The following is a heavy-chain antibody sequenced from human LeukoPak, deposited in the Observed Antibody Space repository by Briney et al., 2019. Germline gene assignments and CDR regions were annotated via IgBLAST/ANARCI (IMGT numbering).Heavy chain of an antibody. J-gene: IGHJ4*02. CDR1: GFTVSSNY. D-gene: IGHD6-19*01. Sequence: GGSLRLSCAASGFTVSSNYMSWVRQPTGKGLEWVSVLYSGGATFYADSVKGRFTISRDTSKNTLYLQMNDLRADDTAVYYCTKLKGWYGEGFFDYWGQGTLVTVSS. CDR2: LYSGGAT. V-gene: IGHV3-53*01. CDR3: TKLKGWYGEGFFDY.